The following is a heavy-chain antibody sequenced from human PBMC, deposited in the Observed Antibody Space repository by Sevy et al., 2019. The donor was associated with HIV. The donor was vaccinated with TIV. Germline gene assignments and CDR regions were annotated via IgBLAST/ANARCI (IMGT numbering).Heavy chain of an antibody. V-gene: IGHV1-24*01. D-gene: IGHD2-2*01. J-gene: IGHJ6*02. Sequence: ASVKVSCKVSGYTLTELSMHWVRQAPGKGLEWMGGFDPEDGETIYAQKFQGRVTMTEDTSTDTAYMELSSLRSEDTAEYYCETRGGVVPAAMHYYYYYGMDVWGQGTTVTVSS. CDR1: GYTLTELS. CDR2: FDPEDGET. CDR3: ETRGGVVPAAMHYYYYYGMDV.